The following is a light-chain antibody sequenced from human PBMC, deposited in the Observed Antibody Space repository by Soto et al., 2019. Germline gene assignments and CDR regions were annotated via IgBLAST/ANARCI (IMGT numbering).Light chain of an antibody. CDR3: QQYGSSPH. CDR2: GAS. V-gene: IGKV3-20*01. CDR1: QSVSSSY. J-gene: IGKJ5*01. Sequence: EIVLTQSPGTLSLSPGERATLSCRASQSVSSSYLAWYQQKPGQAPRLLIYGASSRATGIPDRFSGSWSGTDFSLTISRLEPEDFAVYYCQQYGSSPHFGQGTRLEIK.